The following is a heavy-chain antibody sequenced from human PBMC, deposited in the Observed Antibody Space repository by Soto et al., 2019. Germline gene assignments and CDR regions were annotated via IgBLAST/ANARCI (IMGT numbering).Heavy chain of an antibody. CDR3: ARGLFSSRYWLFPGAFDI. D-gene: IGHD3-9*01. Sequence: GGSLRLSCAASGFTFSSYSMNWVRQAPGKGLEWVSFIYSIGSTYYADSVKGRFTISRDNSKNTLYLQMNSLRAEDTAVYYCARGLFSSRYWLFPGAFDIWGQGTMVTFSS. CDR2: IYSIGST. J-gene: IGHJ3*02. CDR1: GFTFSSYS. V-gene: IGHV3-66*01.